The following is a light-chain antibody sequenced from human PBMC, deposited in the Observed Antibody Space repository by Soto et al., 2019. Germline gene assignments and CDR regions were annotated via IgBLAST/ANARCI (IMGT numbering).Light chain of an antibody. CDR3: QHYDKSLPPVT. CDR2: GAS. J-gene: IGKJ4*01. CDR1: RSVSTN. Sequence: DIILTQSPAIVSVSPGERATLSCRASRSVSTNLAWYQHKHGQAPRLLIYGASTRVTDIPARFSGSGSGTDFNLTINYLKSEDFGVYYCQHYDKSLPPVTFGGGTKVEI. V-gene: IGKV3-15*01.